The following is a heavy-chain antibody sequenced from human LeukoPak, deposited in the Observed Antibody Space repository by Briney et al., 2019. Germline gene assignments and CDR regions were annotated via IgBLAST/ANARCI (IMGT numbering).Heavy chain of an antibody. D-gene: IGHD2-2*01. J-gene: IGHJ6*02. Sequence: SETLSLTCAVYGGSFSGYYWSWIRQPPGKGLEWIGEINHSGSTNYNPSLKSRVTISVDTSKNQFSLKLSSVTAADTAVYYCARGRAGRYCSSTSCYSSYYGMDVWGQGTTVTVSS. V-gene: IGHV4-34*01. CDR2: INHSGST. CDR3: ARGRAGRYCSSTSCYSSYYGMDV. CDR1: GGSFSGYY.